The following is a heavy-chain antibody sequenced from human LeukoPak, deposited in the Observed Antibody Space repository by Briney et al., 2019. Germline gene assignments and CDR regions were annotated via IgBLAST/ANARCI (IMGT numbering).Heavy chain of an antibody. D-gene: IGHD3-3*01. CDR2: IYHSGST. V-gene: IGHV4-30-2*01. CDR3: AREARITIFGAPAPRYFDY. J-gene: IGHJ4*02. CDR1: GGSISSGGYY. Sequence: SQTLSLTCTVSGGSISSGGYYWSWIRQPPGKGLEWIGYIYHSGSTYYNPSLKSRVTISVDRSKNQFSLKLSSVTAADTAVYYCAREARITIFGAPAPRYFDYWGQGTLVTVSS.